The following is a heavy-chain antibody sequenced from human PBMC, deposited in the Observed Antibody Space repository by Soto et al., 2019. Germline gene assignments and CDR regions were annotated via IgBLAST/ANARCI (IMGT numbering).Heavy chain of an antibody. CDR2: ISGSGGST. V-gene: IGHV3-23*01. D-gene: IGHD3-22*01. CDR1: GFTFSSYA. Sequence: GGSLRLSCAASGFTFSSYAMSWVRQAPGKGLEWVSAISGSGGSTYYADSVKGRFTISRDNSKNTLYLQMNSLRAEDTAVYYCAKAPYYYDSSGYYFSLNLFDYWGQGTLVTVSS. CDR3: AKAPYYYDSSGYYFSLNLFDY. J-gene: IGHJ4*02.